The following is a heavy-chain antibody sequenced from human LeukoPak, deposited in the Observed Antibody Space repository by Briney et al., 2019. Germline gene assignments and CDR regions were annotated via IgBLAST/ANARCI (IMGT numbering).Heavy chain of an antibody. V-gene: IGHV3-23*01. CDR3: AKDRMGGVTFFDY. Sequence: GGSLRLSCAASGFTFNIYAMNWVRQAPGKGLEWISSISYSAAGTYYADSVKGRFSISRDNSKKIVYLQMNSLRAEDTAVYYCAKDRMGGVTFFDYWGQGTLVIVSS. D-gene: IGHD2-21*02. CDR1: GFTFNIYA. CDR2: ISYSAAGT. J-gene: IGHJ4*02.